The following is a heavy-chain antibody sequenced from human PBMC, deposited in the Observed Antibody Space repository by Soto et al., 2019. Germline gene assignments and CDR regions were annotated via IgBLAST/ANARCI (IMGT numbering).Heavy chain of an antibody. D-gene: IGHD6-13*01. CDR1: GFTFSSYG. CDR2: ISYDGSNK. Sequence: QVQLVESGGGVVQPGRSLRLSCAASGFTFSSYGMHWVRKAPGKGLEWVAVISYDGSNKYYADSVKGRFTISRDNSKNTLYLQMNSLRAEDTAVYYCAKVHSSSWTGGLDYWGQGTLVTVSS. CDR3: AKVHSSSWTGGLDY. V-gene: IGHV3-30*18. J-gene: IGHJ4*02.